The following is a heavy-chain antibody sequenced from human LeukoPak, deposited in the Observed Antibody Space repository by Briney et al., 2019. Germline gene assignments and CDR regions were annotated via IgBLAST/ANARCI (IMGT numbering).Heavy chain of an antibody. CDR3: AKDWGYTTMVSYYFDY. Sequence: GGSLRLSCTASGLTFSTYGFNWVRQAPGKGLEWVASIGPTGSDRYHADSIKGRFTISRDNANNFLYLQMNSLRVEDTAVYYRAKDWGYTTMVSYYFDYWGQGALVTVSS. J-gene: IGHJ4*02. CDR1: GLTFSTYG. D-gene: IGHD5-18*01. CDR2: IGPTGSDR. V-gene: IGHV3-21*06.